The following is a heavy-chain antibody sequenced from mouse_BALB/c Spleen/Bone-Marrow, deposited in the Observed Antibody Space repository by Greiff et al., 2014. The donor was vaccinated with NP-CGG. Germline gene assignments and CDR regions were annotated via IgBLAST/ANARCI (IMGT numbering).Heavy chain of an antibody. Sequence: VHVKQSGPELVTPGASMKISCKASGYSFTGYTMNWVQQSHGKNLEWIGLINPYNGGYIYNQKFKGKATLTEDKSSSTTYMELLSLTPEDYAVYYCSRMEAMDHWGQGTSVTVSS. CDR1: GYSFTGYT. CDR2: INPYNGGY. V-gene: IGHV1-37*01. CDR3: SRMEAMDH. J-gene: IGHJ4*01.